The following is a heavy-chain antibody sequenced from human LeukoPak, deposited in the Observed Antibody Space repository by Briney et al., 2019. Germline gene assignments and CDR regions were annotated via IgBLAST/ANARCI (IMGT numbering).Heavy chain of an antibody. CDR3: TRFDDAFDI. Sequence: PGGSLRLSCAASGFTVSSNYMSWVRQASGKGLEWVGRIKSKANNYATAYGASVTGRFTISRDDSRNTAYLQMNSLKIEDTAVYYCTRFDDAFDIWGQGTMVTVSS. CDR1: GFTVSSNY. V-gene: IGHV3-73*01. J-gene: IGHJ3*02. CDR2: IKSKANNYAT.